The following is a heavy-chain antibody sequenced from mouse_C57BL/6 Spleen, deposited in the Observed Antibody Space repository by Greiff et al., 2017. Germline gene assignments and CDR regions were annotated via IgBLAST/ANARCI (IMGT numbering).Heavy chain of an antibody. CDR3: ARETWHRAMED. D-gene: IGHD3-1*01. Sequence: QVQLQQSGAELVKPGASVKMSCKASGYAFTSYWMNWVKQRPGQGLEWIGQIYPGDGGTNYNGKFKGKATLTADRTSSTAYMQLSSLTSEDSAVYICARETWHRAMEDWGQGTSVTV. CDR1: GYAFTSYW. CDR2: IYPGDGGT. J-gene: IGHJ4*01. V-gene: IGHV1-80*01.